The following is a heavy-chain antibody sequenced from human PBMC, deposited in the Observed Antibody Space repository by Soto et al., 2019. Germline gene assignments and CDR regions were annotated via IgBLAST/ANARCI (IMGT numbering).Heavy chain of an antibody. D-gene: IGHD3-22*01. V-gene: IGHV3-64D*06. CDR1: RFTFSTYA. Sequence: GGSLRLSCLASRFTFSTYAMHWVRQAPGKGLEYVSTISSNVGSTYYADSVKGRFTISRDNSKNTLYLQMSSLRAEDTAVYYCVKYYFDSSGYYGLNAFDIWGQGTMVTVSS. CDR2: ISSNVGST. CDR3: VKYYFDSSGYYGLNAFDI. J-gene: IGHJ3*02.